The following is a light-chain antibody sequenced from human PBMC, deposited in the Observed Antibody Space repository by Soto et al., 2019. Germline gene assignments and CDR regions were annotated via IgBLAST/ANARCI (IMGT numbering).Light chain of an antibody. CDR2: QVS. CDR1: QSLVHSDGIAY. J-gene: IGKJ5*01. V-gene: IGKV2-30*02. Sequence: DVVMTQSPLSLPVTLGQPASISCRSNQSLVHSDGIAYFSWFQQRPGRSPRRLIYQVSNRDSGVPARFSGSGAGTDFALKISRVEAEDGGVYYCMQGTRWAITFRQGTRLEIK. CDR3: MQGTRWAIT.